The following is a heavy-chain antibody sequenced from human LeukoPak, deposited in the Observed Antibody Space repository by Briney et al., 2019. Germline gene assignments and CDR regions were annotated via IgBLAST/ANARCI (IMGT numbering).Heavy chain of an antibody. CDR2: LYFGGST. Sequence: PSETLSLTCSVSGASISTYYWSWIRQPPGKGLEWIGYLYFGGSTNYNPSLKGRVTIAVDTSKNRFSLKLRSVTAADTAVYYCARDSVYATNWYDPWGQGTLVTVSS. V-gene: IGHV4-59*01. CDR1: GASISTYY. D-gene: IGHD2-8*01. CDR3: ARDSVYATNWYDP. J-gene: IGHJ5*02.